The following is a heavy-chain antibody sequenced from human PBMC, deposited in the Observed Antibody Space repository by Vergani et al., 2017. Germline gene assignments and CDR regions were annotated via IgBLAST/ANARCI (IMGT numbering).Heavy chain of an antibody. CDR2: IFSNDEK. Sequence: QVTLKESGPVLVKPTETLTLTCTVSGFSLSNARMGVSWIRQPPGKALEWLAHIFSNDEKSYSTSLKSRLTISKDTSKSQVVLTMTNMDPVDTATYYCARIYYYDSSGYYLGFESSEGDWFDPWGQGTLVTVSS. D-gene: IGHD3-22*01. CDR1: GFSLSNARMG. CDR3: ARIYYYDSSGYYLGFESSEGDWFDP. J-gene: IGHJ5*02. V-gene: IGHV2-26*01.